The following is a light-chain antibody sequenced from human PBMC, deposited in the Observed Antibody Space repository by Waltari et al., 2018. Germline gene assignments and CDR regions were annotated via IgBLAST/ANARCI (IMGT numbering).Light chain of an antibody. CDR1: QGISNW. CDR2: AAS. CDR3: QQGNSFPPT. Sequence: DIQMTQSPSSVSASVEDRVTITCRASQGISNWLAWYQQKPGKAPKLLIYAASILQTGVPSRFSGSGSGTDFTLTIRNLQPEDFATYFCQQGNSFPPTFGQGTRVEVK. J-gene: IGKJ1*01. V-gene: IGKV1-12*01.